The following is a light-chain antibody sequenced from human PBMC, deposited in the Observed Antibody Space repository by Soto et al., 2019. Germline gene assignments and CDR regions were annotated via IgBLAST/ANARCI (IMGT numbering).Light chain of an antibody. CDR1: QSVSSN. V-gene: IGKV3-15*01. J-gene: IGKJ1*01. Sequence: EIVMTQSPATLSVSPGERATLSCRASQSVSSNLAWYQQKPGQAPRLLIYGASTRATGIPARFSGSGSRTEFTLTISSLQSEDFAVYYCQQHNNWPPVTFGQGTKVEIK. CDR3: QQHNNWPPVT. CDR2: GAS.